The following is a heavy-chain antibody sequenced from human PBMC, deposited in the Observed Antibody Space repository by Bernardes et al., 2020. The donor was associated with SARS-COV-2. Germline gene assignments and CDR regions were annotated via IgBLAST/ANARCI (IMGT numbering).Heavy chain of an antibody. CDR3: VRGVVRYSSSTSCYVDFDS. CDR2: ISGYGAST. D-gene: IGHD2-2*01. J-gene: IGHJ4*02. Sequence: GGSLRLSCAASGFTFSSFCMHWVRQAPGKGLVWVSHISGYGASTTYADSVKGRFTISRDNAKNTLYLQMNSLRAEDTAVYYCVRGVVRYSSSTSCYVDFDSWRQGTLGTVSS. CDR1: GFTFSSFC. V-gene: IGHV3-74*03.